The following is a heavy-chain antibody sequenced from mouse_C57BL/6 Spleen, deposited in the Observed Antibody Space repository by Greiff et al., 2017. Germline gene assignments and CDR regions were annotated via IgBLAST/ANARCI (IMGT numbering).Heavy chain of an antibody. D-gene: IGHD1-1*01. V-gene: IGHV1-39*01. Sequence: EVQLQQSGPELVKPGASVKISCKASGYPFTDYNMNWVKQSNGKSLEWIGVINPNYGTTSYNQKFKGKATLTVDQSSSTAYMKLNSLTSEDSAVDYCARLDYGSSFSWFAYWGQGTLVTVSA. CDR2: INPNYGTT. CDR3: ARLDYGSSFSWFAY. J-gene: IGHJ3*01. CDR1: GYPFTDYN.